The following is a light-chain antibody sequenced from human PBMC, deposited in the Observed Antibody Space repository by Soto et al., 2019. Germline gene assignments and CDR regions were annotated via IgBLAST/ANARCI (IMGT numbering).Light chain of an antibody. V-gene: IGLV2-14*01. CDR2: EVS. CDR1: SSDVGGYNY. CDR3: SSYTSSSTLP. J-gene: IGLJ1*01. Sequence: QSVLTQPASVSGSPGQSITISCTGTSSDVGGYNYVSWYQQHPGKAPKLMIYEVSNRPSGVSNRFSGSKPGHTASLTISGLQAEDEADYYCSSYTSSSTLPFGTGTKVTVL.